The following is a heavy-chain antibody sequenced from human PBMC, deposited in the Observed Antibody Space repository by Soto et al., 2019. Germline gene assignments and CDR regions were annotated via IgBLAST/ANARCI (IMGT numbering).Heavy chain of an antibody. D-gene: IGHD2-2*01. CDR1: GYSFTSYW. V-gene: IGHV5-10-1*01. J-gene: IGHJ6*02. CDR2: IDPSDSYT. CDR3: ASYCSSTSCYENYYGMDV. Sequence: PGESLKISCKGSGYSFTSYWISWVRQMPGKGLEWMGRIDPSDSYTNYSPSFQGHVTISADKSISTAYLQWSSLKASDTAMYYCASYCSSTSCYENYYGMDVWGQGTTVTVSS.